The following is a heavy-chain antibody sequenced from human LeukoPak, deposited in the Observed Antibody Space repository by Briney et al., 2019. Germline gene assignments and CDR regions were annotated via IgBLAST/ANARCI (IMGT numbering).Heavy chain of an antibody. Sequence: ETLSLTCNVSGGSITSHSWNWIRQSPGKGLEWIGYSYYSGTTNYSPSLKSRVTISLDTSKNQISLKLTSVTAADTAVYYCARVDVDYGDYFYFDYWGQGTLVTVSS. CDR3: ARVDVDYGDYFYFDY. D-gene: IGHD4-17*01. J-gene: IGHJ4*02. V-gene: IGHV4-59*11. CDR1: GGSITSHS. CDR2: SYYSGTT.